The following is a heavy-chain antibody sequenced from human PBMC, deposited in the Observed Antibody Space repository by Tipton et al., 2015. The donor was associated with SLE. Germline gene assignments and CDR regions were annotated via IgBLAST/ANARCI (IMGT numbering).Heavy chain of an antibody. CDR2: INHTGST. CDR1: GGSFSGYY. D-gene: IGHD6-19*01. CDR3: ARGGYSSGWYPVNPFDY. J-gene: IGHJ4*02. V-gene: IGHV4-34*01. Sequence: TLSLTCAVYGGSFSGYYWSWIRQPPGKGLEWIVEINHTGSTNFNPSLKSRVTISVDTSKNQFSLKLSSMTAADTAVYYCARGGYSSGWYPVNPFDYWGQGTLVTVSS.